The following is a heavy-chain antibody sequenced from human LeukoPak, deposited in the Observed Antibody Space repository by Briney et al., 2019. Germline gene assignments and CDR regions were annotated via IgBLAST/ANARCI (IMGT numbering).Heavy chain of an antibody. CDR3: AKDQTYYYDSSGQWDPYYFDY. CDR1: GFTFSSYG. Sequence: AGSLRLSCAASGFTFSSYGMHRVRQVPGKGLEWVAAISFDVSNKYYADSVKGRFTISRDTSKNTLYLQMNSLRAEDTAVYYCAKDQTYYYDSSGQWDPYYFDYWGQGSLVTVSS. V-gene: IGHV3-30*18. CDR2: ISFDVSNK. J-gene: IGHJ4*02. D-gene: IGHD3-22*01.